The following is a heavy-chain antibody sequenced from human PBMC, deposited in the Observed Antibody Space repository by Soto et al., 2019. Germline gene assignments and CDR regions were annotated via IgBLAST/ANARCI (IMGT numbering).Heavy chain of an antibody. CDR1: GFTCGNYW. J-gene: IGHJ4*02. CDR3: ATTSTGPFDY. CDR2: INSDGSSI. Sequence: GGSLRLSCAASGFTCGNYWMHWVRQAPGKGLVWVSRINSDGSSIHYADSVKGRFTISRDNAKNTLYLQMNSLRAEDTAAYYCATTSTGPFDYWGQGTLVTVSS. V-gene: IGHV3-74*01. D-gene: IGHD1-1*01.